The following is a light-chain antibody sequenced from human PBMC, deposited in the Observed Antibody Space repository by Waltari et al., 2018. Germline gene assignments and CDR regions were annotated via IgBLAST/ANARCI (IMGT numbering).Light chain of an antibody. J-gene: IGKJ5*01. CDR2: GTY. CDR1: QVINTY. CDR3: QQVNSHPQT. Sequence: DIQLTQSPSFLSASVGDRVTITCRASQVINTYLAWYQQKPGESPKLLIYGTYTLQSGVPSRFSGSGSVTEFTLTITGLQPEDFATYYCQQVNSHPQTFGQGTRLDIK. V-gene: IGKV1-9*01.